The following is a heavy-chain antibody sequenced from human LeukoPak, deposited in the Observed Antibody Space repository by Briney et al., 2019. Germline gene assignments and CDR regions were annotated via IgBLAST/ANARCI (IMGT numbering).Heavy chain of an antibody. CDR1: GYTFTNYG. D-gene: IGHD2-2*01. CDR2: IIPILGIA. J-gene: IGHJ3*02. CDR3: ARDPGAHCSSTSCWAFDI. V-gene: IGHV1-69*04. Sequence: ASVKVSCKASGYTFTNYGISWVRQAPGQGLEWMGRIIPILGIANYAQKFQGRATITADKSTSTAYMELSSLRSEDTAVYYCARDPGAHCSSTSCWAFDIWGQGTMVTVSS.